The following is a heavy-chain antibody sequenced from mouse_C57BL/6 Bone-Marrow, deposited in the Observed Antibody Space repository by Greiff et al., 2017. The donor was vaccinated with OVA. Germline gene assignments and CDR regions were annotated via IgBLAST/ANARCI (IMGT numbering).Heavy chain of an antibody. J-gene: IGHJ1*03. CDR1: GFTFSSYG. D-gene: IGHD1-1*01. CDR3: ARPLYYCDGSDWDFEV. Sequence: VQLQQSGGDLVKPGGSLKLSCAASGFTFSSYGMSWVRQTPDKRLEWVATLSSGGRYTYSTDSVKGRLTISRDNAKNTLYLQMSSLKSEDTAMYYCARPLYYCDGSDWDFEVWGTGTTVTVSS. CDR2: LSSGGRYT. V-gene: IGHV5-6*01.